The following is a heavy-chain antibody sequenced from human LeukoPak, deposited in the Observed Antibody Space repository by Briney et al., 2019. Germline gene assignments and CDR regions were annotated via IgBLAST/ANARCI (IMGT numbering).Heavy chain of an antibody. D-gene: IGHD6-13*01. V-gene: IGHV4-59*01. CDR2: ISYSGST. Sequence: SETLSLTCTVSGGSISSYYWSWIRQPPGKGLEWMGYISYSGSTNYNPSLKSRVTISVDTSKNQFSLRLSSVTAADTAVYYCAGGYVYSSSGAFDYWSQGTLVTVSS. CDR1: GGSISSYY. J-gene: IGHJ4*02. CDR3: AGGYVYSSSGAFDY.